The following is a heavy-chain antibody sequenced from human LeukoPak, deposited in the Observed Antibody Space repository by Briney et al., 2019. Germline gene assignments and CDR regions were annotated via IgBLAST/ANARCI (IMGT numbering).Heavy chain of an antibody. CDR2: ISGSGGST. Sequence: PGGSLRLSCAASGLTFSSYEMSWVRQAPGKGLEWVSSISGSGGSTYSADSVKGRFTISRDNSKNTLYLQMNSLRAEDTAVYYCAKSIAAARLSVDYWGQGTLVTVSS. D-gene: IGHD6-13*01. J-gene: IGHJ4*02. CDR3: AKSIAAARLSVDY. V-gene: IGHV3-23*01. CDR1: GLTFSSYE.